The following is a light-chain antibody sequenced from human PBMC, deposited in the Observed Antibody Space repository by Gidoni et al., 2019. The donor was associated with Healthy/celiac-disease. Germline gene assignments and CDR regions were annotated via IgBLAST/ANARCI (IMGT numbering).Light chain of an antibody. J-gene: IGLJ2*01. CDR1: SGINVGTYR. CDR2: YKSDSDK. CDR3: MICHSSAGV. V-gene: IGLV5-45*02. Sequence: QAVLTQPSSLSASPGASASLTCTLRSGINVGTYRIYWYQQKPGSPPQYLLRYKSDSDKQQGSGVPSRFSGSKDASANAGILLISGLQSEDEADYYCMICHSSAGVFGGGTKLTVL.